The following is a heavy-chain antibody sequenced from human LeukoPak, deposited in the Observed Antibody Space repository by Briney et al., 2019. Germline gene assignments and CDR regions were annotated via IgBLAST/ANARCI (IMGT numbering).Heavy chain of an antibody. V-gene: IGHV4-34*01. CDR2: INHSGST. CDR3: ARAAGRYGMDV. D-gene: IGHD6-13*01. Sequence: TSETLSLTCAVYGGSFGGYYWSWIRQPPGKGLEWIGEINHSGSTNYNPSLKSRVTISVDTSKNQFSLKLSSVTAADTAVYYCARAAGRYGMDVWGKGTTVTVSS. CDR1: GGSFGGYY. J-gene: IGHJ6*04.